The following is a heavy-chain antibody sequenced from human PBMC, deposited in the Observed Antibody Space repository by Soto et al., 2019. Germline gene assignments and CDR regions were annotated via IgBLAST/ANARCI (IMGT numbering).Heavy chain of an antibody. CDR1: GFTFSTYA. D-gene: IGHD1-1*01. Sequence: EVQLLESGGGSVQPGGSLRLSCAASGFTFSTYAMNWVRQAPGNGLEWVSAISGSGGSIHYADSVKGRFTISRDNSKNTLYLQMNSLRDEDTAVYHCVKGYWKGGVWGQGTTVTVSS. V-gene: IGHV3-23*01. CDR2: ISGSGGSI. CDR3: VKGYWKGGV. J-gene: IGHJ6*02.